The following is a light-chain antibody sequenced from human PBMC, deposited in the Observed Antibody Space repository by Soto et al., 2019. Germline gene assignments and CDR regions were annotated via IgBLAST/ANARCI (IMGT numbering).Light chain of an antibody. V-gene: IGKV3-11*01. Sequence: EIVLTQSPATLSLSPGERATLSCRASQSVSSYLAWYQQKPGQTPRLLIYDASNRATGIPPRFSGSGSGAGFTLTIGRLEPEDFAVYYCQQRSNWPLTFGGGTKVEIK. CDR2: DAS. CDR1: QSVSSY. CDR3: QQRSNWPLT. J-gene: IGKJ4*01.